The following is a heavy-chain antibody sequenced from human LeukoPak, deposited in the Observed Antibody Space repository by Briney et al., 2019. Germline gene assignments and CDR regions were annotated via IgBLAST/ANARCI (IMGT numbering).Heavy chain of an antibody. J-gene: IGHJ6*02. CDR3: AKDEIVVVINYYYGMDV. V-gene: IGHV3-23*01. Sequence: PGGSLRLSCAASGFTFSNYAMSWVRQAPGKGLEWISVISGSGTSTYYADSVKGRFTISRDNSKNTLYLQMNSLRAEDTAVYYCAKDEIVVVINYYYGMDVWGQGTTVTVSS. CDR1: GFTFSNYA. D-gene: IGHD3-22*01. CDR2: ISGSGTST.